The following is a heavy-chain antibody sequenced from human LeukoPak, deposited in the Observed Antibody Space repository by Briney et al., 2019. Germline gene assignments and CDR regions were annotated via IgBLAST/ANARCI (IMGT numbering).Heavy chain of an antibody. J-gene: IGHJ5*02. CDR2: IYYSGST. CDR1: GGTISSYY. D-gene: IGHD6-13*01. CDR3: ARKSEAAAGTFDP. V-gene: IGHV4-59*01. Sequence: SETLSLTCTVSGGTISSYYWSWIRQPPGRGLEWIGYIYYSGSTNYNPSLKSRVTISVDTSKNQFSLKLSSVTAADTAVYYRARKSEAAAGTFDPWGQGTLVTVSS.